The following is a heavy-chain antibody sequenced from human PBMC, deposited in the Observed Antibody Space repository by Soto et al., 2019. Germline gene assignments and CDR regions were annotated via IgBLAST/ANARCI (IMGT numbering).Heavy chain of an antibody. V-gene: IGHV4-39*01. CDR2: IYYSGST. Sequence: PSETLSLTCTVSGGSISSSSYYWAWIRQPPGKGLEWIGSIYYSGSTYYNPSLKRRVTISVDTSKNQFSLKLSSVTAADTAVYYCVINRGRAGGVDYWGQGTLVTVSS. J-gene: IGHJ4*02. CDR3: VINRGRAGGVDY. D-gene: IGHD1-26*01. CDR1: GGSISSSSYY.